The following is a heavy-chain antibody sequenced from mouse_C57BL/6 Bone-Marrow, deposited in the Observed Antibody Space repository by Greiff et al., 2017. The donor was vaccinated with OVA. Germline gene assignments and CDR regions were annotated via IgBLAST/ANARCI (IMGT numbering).Heavy chain of an antibody. Sequence: ESGPGLVKPSQSLSLTCSVTGYSITSGYYWNWIRQFPGNKLEWMGYISYDGSNNYNPSLKNRISITRDTSKNQFFLKLNSVTTEDTATYYCARGSIYYDYYFDYWGQGTTLTVSS. J-gene: IGHJ2*01. CDR1: GYSITSGYY. CDR2: ISYDGSN. V-gene: IGHV3-6*01. D-gene: IGHD2-4*01. CDR3: ARGSIYYDYYFDY.